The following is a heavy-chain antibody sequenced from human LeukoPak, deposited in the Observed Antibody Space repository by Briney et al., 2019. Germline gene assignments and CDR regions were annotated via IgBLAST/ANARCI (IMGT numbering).Heavy chain of an antibody. CDR2: IYGGGNT. D-gene: IGHD2-15*01. J-gene: IGHJ6*02. CDR3: ARDKVVAATLRDFYYGMDV. Sequence: GGSLRLSCAASGFTVSTNYMSWVRQAPGKGLEWVSIIYGGGNTYYTDSVKGRFTISRDNSKNTLYLQMNSLRVEDTAVYYCARDKVVAATLRDFYYGMDVWGQGTTVTVSS. V-gene: IGHV3-53*01. CDR1: GFTVSTNY.